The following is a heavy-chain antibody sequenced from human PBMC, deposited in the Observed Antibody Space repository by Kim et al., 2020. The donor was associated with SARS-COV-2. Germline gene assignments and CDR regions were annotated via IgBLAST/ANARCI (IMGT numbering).Heavy chain of an antibody. CDR3: ARGPNYSPFDY. D-gene: IGHD4-4*01. J-gene: IGHJ4*02. CDR2: I. Sequence: IDYADSVRGRFTISSDNDKNSLYLQMNSLRAEDTAVYYCARGPNYSPFDYWGQGTLVTVSS. V-gene: IGHV3-48*03.